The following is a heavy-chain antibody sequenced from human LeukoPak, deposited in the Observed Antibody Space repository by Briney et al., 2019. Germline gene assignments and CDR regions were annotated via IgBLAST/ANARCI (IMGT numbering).Heavy chain of an antibody. CDR2: IYTSGST. J-gene: IGHJ2*01. V-gene: IGHV4-4*07. CDR3: AGAYYYDSSGYYPPYWYFDL. CDR1: GGSLSSYY. Sequence: SETLSLTCTVSGGSLSSYYWSWVRQPAGKGLEWIGRIYTSGSTNYNPSLTSRVTMSVDTSKNQFSLKLSSVTAADTAVYYCAGAYYYDSSGYYPPYWYFDLWGRGTLVTVSS. D-gene: IGHD3-22*01.